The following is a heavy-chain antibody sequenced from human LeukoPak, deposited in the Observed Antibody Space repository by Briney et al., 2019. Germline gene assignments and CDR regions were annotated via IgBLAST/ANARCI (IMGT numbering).Heavy chain of an antibody. J-gene: IGHJ3*02. CDR1: GGSISSGGYY. D-gene: IGHD3-10*01. CDR3: ARDQKEFGDAFDI. CDR2: IYHSGST. V-gene: IGHV4-30-2*01. Sequence: TLSLTCTVSGGSISSGGYYWSWIRQPPGKGLESIGYIYHSGSTYYKPSLKSRVTISIDRSKNQFSLKLRSVTAADTAVYYCARDQKEFGDAFDIWGQGTMVTVSS.